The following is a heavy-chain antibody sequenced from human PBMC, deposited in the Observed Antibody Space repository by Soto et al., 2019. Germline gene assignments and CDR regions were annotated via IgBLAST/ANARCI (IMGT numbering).Heavy chain of an antibody. Sequence: GGSLRLSCTAAGFAFDSHWMHWVRQAPGKGLVWVSRINGDGSSTFYADSVKGRFTISRDNARNTVYLQMNSLRAEDTAVYYCARGIQWRYGMDVWGQGTTVTVSS. CDR2: INGDGSST. D-gene: IGHD5-12*01. J-gene: IGHJ6*02. CDR3: ARGIQWRYGMDV. CDR1: GFAFDSHW. V-gene: IGHV3-74*01.